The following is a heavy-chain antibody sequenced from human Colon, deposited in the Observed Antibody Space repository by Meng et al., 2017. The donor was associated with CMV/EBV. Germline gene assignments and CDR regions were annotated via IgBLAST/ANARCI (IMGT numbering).Heavy chain of an antibody. CDR1: EFTFNTYT. Sequence: GESLKISCAASEFTFNTYTMNWVRQAPGKGPEWLAYISPSSNSVYYADSVRGRFTVSRDNAKNSLYLQMNSLRADDTAVYYCARDRAGWELLGVYFDYWGQGTLVTVSS. CDR2: ISPSSNSV. V-gene: IGHV3-48*04. J-gene: IGHJ4*02. CDR3: ARDRAGWELLGVYFDY. D-gene: IGHD1-26*01.